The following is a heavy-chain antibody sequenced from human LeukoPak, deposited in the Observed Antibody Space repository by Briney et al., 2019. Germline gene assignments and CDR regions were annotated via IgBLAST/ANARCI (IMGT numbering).Heavy chain of an antibody. J-gene: IGHJ4*02. V-gene: IGHV4-34*01. CDR3: AREFSGTYYADY. D-gene: IGHD1-26*01. Sequence: SETLSLTCAVSGGSLNNYYWGWIRRSPGKGLEWIGDANVRGTANYNPTLKSRATISIDTSKNQFSLQLTSVTAADTALYYCAREFSGTYYADYWGQGTLVTVSS. CDR1: GGSLNNYY. CDR2: ANVRGTA.